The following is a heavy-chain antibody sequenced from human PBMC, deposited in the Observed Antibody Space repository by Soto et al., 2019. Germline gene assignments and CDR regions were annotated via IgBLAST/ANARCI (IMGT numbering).Heavy chain of an antibody. V-gene: IGHV3-21*01. CDR2: ISSSSSYI. CDR1: GFTFSSYS. CDR3: ARVGGQLVPGFDY. Sequence: ESGGGLVKPGGSLRLSCAASGFTFSSYSMNWVRQAPGKGQEWVSSISSSSSYIYYADSVKGRFTISRDNAKNSLYLQMNSLRAEDTAVYYCARVGGQLVPGFDYWGQGTLVTVSS. D-gene: IGHD6-6*01. J-gene: IGHJ4*02.